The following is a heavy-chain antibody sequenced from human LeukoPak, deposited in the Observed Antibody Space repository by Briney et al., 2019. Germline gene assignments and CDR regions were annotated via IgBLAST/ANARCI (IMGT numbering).Heavy chain of an antibody. J-gene: IGHJ6*03. CDR3: VRDPSYGSSWYYYMDV. Sequence: AGGSVRLSCAASEFTFVIYAMNWVRQAPGKGLEWVSYNSSSSFKIGYADSVKGRFTISRDNSKNSLYLQMDRLRVEDTAVYYCVRDPSYGSSWYYYMDVWGKGTTVTVSS. D-gene: IGHD6-13*01. CDR2: NSSSSFKI. V-gene: IGHV3-48*04. CDR1: EFTFVIYA.